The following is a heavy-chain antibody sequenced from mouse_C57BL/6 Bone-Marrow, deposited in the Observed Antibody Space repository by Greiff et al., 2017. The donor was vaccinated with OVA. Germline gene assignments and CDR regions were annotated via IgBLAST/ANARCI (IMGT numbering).Heavy chain of an antibody. CDR1: GYTFTSYW. CDR3: ARGSTVDPY. J-gene: IGHJ3*01. D-gene: IGHD1-1*01. CDR2: IDPSDSYT. Sequence: QVQLQQPGAELVKPGASVKLSCKASGYTFTSYWMQWVKQRPGQGLEWIGEIDPSDSYTNYNQKLKGKATLTVDTSSSTAYMQLSSLTSEDSAVYYCARGSTVDPYWGQGTLVTVSA. V-gene: IGHV1-50*01.